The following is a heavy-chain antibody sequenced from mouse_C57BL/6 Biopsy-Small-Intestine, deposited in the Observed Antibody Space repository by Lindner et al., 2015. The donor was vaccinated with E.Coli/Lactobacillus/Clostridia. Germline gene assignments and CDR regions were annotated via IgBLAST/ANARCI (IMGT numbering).Heavy chain of an antibody. CDR2: IDPENGDT. D-gene: IGHD3-2*02. J-gene: IGHJ4*01. Sequence: VQLQESGAELVRPGASVKLSCTASGFNIKDDYMHWVKQRPEQGLEWIGWIDPENGDTEYASKFQGKATITADTSSNTAYLQLSSLTSEDTAVYYCARSSGYYAMDYWGQGTSVTVSS. CDR3: ARSSGYYAMDY. CDR1: GFNIKDDY. V-gene: IGHV14-4*01.